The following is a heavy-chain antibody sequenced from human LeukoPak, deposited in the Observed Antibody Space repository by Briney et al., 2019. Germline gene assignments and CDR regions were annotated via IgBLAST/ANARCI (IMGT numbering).Heavy chain of an antibody. Sequence: GGSLRLSCAASEFSVGSNYMTWVRQAPGKGLEWVGRIKSKTDGGTADYAAPVKGRFTISRDDSKNTLYLQMNSLKTEDTAVYYCTSGWNYDFWSGYSPANWFDPWGQGTQVTVSS. J-gene: IGHJ5*02. CDR3: TSGWNYDFWSGYSPANWFDP. CDR1: EFSVGSNY. V-gene: IGHV3-15*01. CDR2: IKSKTDGGTA. D-gene: IGHD3-3*01.